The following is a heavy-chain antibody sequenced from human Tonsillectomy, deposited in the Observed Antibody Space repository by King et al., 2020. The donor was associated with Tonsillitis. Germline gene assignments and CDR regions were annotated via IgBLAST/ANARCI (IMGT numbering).Heavy chain of an antibody. CDR3: ARGLGRGWFESDY. CDR2: IGTAGDT. Sequence: VQLVESGGGLVQPGGSLRLSCAASGFTFSSYDMHWVRQATGKGLEWVSAIGTAGDTYYPGSVKGRFTISRENAKNSLYLQMNSLRAGDTAVYYCARGLGRGWFESDYWGQGTLVTVSS. J-gene: IGHJ4*02. CDR1: GFTFSSYD. V-gene: IGHV3-13*01. D-gene: IGHD3-10*01.